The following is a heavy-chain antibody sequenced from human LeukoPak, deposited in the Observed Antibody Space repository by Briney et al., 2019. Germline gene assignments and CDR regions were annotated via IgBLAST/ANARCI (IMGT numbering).Heavy chain of an antibody. CDR3: ASSHSSGWYYFDY. V-gene: IGHV3-66*01. D-gene: IGHD6-19*01. Sequence: PGGSLRLSCAASGFTFSSYEMNWVRQAPGKGLEWVSVIYSGGSTYYADSVKGRFTISRDNSKNTLYLQMNSLRAEDTAVYYCASSHSSGWYYFDYWGQGTLVTVSS. J-gene: IGHJ4*02. CDR1: GFTFSSYE. CDR2: IYSGGST.